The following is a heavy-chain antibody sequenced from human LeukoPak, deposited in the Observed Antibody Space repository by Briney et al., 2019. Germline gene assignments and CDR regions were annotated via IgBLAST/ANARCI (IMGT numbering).Heavy chain of an antibody. CDR3: AKDRWFGELLPVYFDY. D-gene: IGHD3-10*01. CDR2: ISYDGSNK. CDR1: GFTFSSYG. Sequence: PGGSLRLSCAASGFTFSSYGMHWVRQAPGKGLEWVAVISYDGSNKYYADSVKGRFTISRDNSKNTLYLQMNSLRAEDTAVYYCAKDRWFGELLPVYFDYWGQGTLVTVSS. J-gene: IGHJ4*02. V-gene: IGHV3-30*18.